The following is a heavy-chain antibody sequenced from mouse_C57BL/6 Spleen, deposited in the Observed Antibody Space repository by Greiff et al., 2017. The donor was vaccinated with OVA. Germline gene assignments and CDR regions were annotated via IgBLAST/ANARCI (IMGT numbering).Heavy chain of an antibody. CDR3: ARGGYYGSSPAWFAY. Sequence: EVQRVESGGGLVQPGGSLKLSCAASGFTFSDYYMYWVRQTPEKRLEWVAYISNGGGSTYYPDTVKGRFTISRDNAKNTLYLQMSRLKSEDTAMYYGARGGYYGSSPAWFAYWGQGTLVTVSA. CDR2: ISNGGGST. J-gene: IGHJ3*01. D-gene: IGHD1-1*01. V-gene: IGHV5-12*01. CDR1: GFTFSDYY.